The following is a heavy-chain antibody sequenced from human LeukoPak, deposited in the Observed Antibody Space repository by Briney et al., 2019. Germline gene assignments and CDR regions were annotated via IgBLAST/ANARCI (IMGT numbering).Heavy chain of an antibody. CDR2: IYYSGST. CDR3: ARASMAAAGSYFDF. D-gene: IGHD6-13*01. CDR1: GGSISSYY. Sequence: SETLSLTCTVSGGSISSYYWSWIRQSPGKGLEWIGYIYYSGSTNYNPSLKSRVTISVDTPKNQFSLKLSSVTAADTAVYYCARASMAAAGSYFDFWGQGTLVTVSS. J-gene: IGHJ4*02. V-gene: IGHV4-59*01.